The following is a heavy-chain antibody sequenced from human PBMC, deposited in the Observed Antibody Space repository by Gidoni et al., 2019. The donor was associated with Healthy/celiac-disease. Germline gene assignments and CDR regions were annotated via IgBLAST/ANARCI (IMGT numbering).Heavy chain of an antibody. Sequence: EVQLVESGGGLVQPGGSLRLSCAASGFTFSSYEMNWVRQAPGKGLGWVSYISSSGSTIYYADSVKGRFTISRDNAKNSLYLQMNSLRAEDTAVYYCARDPVRGVIGYYGMDVWGQGTTVTVSS. V-gene: IGHV3-48*03. CDR3: ARDPVRGVIGYYGMDV. J-gene: IGHJ6*02. CDR2: ISSSGSTI. D-gene: IGHD3-10*01. CDR1: GFTFSSYE.